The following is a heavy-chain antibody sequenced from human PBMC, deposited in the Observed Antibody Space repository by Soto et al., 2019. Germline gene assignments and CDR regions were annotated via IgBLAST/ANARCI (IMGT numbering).Heavy chain of an antibody. Sequence: QLQLQESGSGLVKPSQTLSLTCAVSGGSISSGGYSWSWIRQPPGKGLEWIGYIYHSGSTYYNPALKSRVTISVDRSKNQFSLKLSSVAAADTGVYYCARGGKYYYDSSGYPIDAFDIWGQGTMVTVSS. V-gene: IGHV4-30-2*01. D-gene: IGHD3-22*01. CDR3: ARGGKYYYDSSGYPIDAFDI. J-gene: IGHJ3*02. CDR2: IYHSGST. CDR1: GGSISSGGYS.